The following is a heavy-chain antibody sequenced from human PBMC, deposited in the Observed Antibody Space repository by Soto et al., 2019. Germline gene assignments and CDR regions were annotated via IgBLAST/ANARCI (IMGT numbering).Heavy chain of an antibody. CDR2: FDPEDGET. CDR1: GYTLTELS. J-gene: IGHJ3*02. V-gene: IGHV1-24*01. Sequence: GASVKVTCKGSGYTLTELSMHWVRQAPGKGLELMGGFDPEDGETIYAQKFQGRVTMTEDTSTDTAYMELSSLRSEDTAVYYCATLKGNPEGAFDIWGQGTMVTVSS. CDR3: ATLKGNPEGAFDI.